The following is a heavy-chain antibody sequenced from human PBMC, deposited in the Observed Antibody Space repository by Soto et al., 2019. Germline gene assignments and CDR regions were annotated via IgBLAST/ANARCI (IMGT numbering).Heavy chain of an antibody. CDR3: ARGQGDYYGSGSLD. Sequence: EVQLVESGGGLVKPGGSLRLSCAASGFTFSSYSMNWVRQAPGKGLEWVSSISSSSSYIYYADSVKGRFTISRANAKNSMYLQMNSLRAEDTAVYYCARGQGDYYGSGSLDWGQGTLVTVSS. CDR1: GFTFSSYS. CDR2: ISSSSSYI. V-gene: IGHV3-21*01. D-gene: IGHD3-10*01. J-gene: IGHJ4*02.